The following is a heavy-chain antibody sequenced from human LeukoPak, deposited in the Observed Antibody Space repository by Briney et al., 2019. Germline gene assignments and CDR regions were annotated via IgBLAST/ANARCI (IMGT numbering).Heavy chain of an antibody. D-gene: IGHD3-3*01. CDR1: GFTFSSYA. Sequence: PGRSLRLSCAASGFTFSSYAMHWVRQAPGKGLEWVAVISYDGSNKYYADSVKGRLTISRDNSKNTLYLQMNSLRAEDTAVYYCARDPPSSYYDFWSGYQPNYYYYGMDVWGQGTTVTVSS. CDR2: ISYDGSNK. J-gene: IGHJ6*02. CDR3: ARDPPSSYYDFWSGYQPNYYYYGMDV. V-gene: IGHV3-30-3*01.